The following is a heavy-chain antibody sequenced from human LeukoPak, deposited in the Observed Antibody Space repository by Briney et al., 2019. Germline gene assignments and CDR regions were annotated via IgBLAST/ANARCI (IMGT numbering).Heavy chain of an antibody. D-gene: IGHD3-10*01. CDR2: IIPILGIA. Sequence: GASVKVSCKASGGTFSSYAISWVRQAPGQGLEWMGRIIPILGIANYAQKFQGRVTITADKSTSTAYMELSSLRSEDTAVYCCARSITMVRDAYYGMDVWGQGTTVTVSS. V-gene: IGHV1-69*04. J-gene: IGHJ6*02. CDR3: ARSITMVRDAYYGMDV. CDR1: GGTFSSYA.